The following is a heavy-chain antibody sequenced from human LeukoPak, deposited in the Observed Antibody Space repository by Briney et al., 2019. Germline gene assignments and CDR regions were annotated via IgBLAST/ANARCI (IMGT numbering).Heavy chain of an antibody. CDR3: AKGSDYDILTGQDAFDI. D-gene: IGHD3-9*01. CDR2: IRYDGSNK. J-gene: IGHJ3*02. CDR1: GFTFSSFG. Sequence: PGRSLRLSCAASGFTFSSFGMHWVRQAPGKGLEWVAVIRYDGSNKYYADSVKGRFTISRDSSKNTLYLQMNSLRAEDTAVYYCAKGSDYDILTGQDAFDIWGQGTMVTVSS. V-gene: IGHV3-33*06.